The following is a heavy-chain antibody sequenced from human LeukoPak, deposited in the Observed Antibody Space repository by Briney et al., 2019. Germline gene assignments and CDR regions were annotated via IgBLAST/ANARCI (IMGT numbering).Heavy chain of an antibody. CDR3: ARDLSSTSSWATVPDY. D-gene: IGHD2-2*01. CDR2: ISGSGGST. J-gene: IGHJ4*02. V-gene: IGHV3-23*01. CDR1: GFTFSSYA. Sequence: GGSLRLSCAASGFTFSSYAMSWVRQAPGKGLEWVSAISGSGGSTYYADSVKGRFTISRDNSKNTLYLQMNSLRAEDTAVYYCARDLSSTSSWATVPDYWGQGTLVTVSS.